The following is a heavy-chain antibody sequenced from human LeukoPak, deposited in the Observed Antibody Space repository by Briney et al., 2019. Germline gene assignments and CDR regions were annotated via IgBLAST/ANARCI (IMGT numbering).Heavy chain of an antibody. D-gene: IGHD6-13*01. CDR3: ARGVAAAIDY. V-gene: IGHV1-18*01. CDR2: ISAYNGNT. Sequence: GASVKVSCKASGYTFTSYGISWVRQAPGQGLEWMGWISAYNGNTNYAQKFQGGVTMTRDTSISTAYMELSRLRSDDTAVYYCARGVAAAIDYWGQGTLVTVSS. J-gene: IGHJ4*02. CDR1: GYTFTSYG.